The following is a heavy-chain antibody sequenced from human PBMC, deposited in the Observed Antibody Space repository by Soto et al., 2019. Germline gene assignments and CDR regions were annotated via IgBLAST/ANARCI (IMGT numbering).Heavy chain of an antibody. Sequence: SETLSLTCTVSGGSISSGGYYWSWIRQHPGKCLEWIGYIYYSGSTYYNPSLKSRVTISVDTSKNQFSLKLSSVTAADTAVYYCARGDYYYYGMDVWGQGTTVTVSS. J-gene: IGHJ6*02. CDR3: ARGDYYYYGMDV. V-gene: IGHV4-31*03. CDR1: GGSISSGGYY. CDR2: IYYSGST.